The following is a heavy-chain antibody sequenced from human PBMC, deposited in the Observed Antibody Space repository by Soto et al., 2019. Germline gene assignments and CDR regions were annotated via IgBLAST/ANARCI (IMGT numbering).Heavy chain of an antibody. CDR3: ARAYVDYVFDY. V-gene: IGHV3-72*01. D-gene: IGHD4-17*01. J-gene: IGHJ4*02. Sequence: GGSLRLSCAASGFTFSDHYMDWVRQAPGKGLEWVGRTRNKANSYTTEYAASVKGRLTISRDDSKNSLYLQMNSLKTEDTAVYYCARAYVDYVFDYWGQGTLVTVSS. CDR1: GFTFSDHY. CDR2: TRNKANSYTT.